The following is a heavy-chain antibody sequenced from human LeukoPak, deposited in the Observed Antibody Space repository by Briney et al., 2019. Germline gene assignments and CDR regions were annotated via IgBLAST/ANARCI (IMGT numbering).Heavy chain of an antibody. CDR2: INHSGST. J-gene: IGHJ4*02. D-gene: IGHD3-3*01. Sequence: PSETLSLTCAVCGGSFSGHYWSWIRQPPGKGLEWIGDINHSGSTNYNPSLKSRVTMSVDTSKNQFSLKLSSVTAADTAVYYCARTRKTDDFWSGYYLSYWGQGTLVTVSS. CDR3: ARTRKTDDFWSGYYLSY. V-gene: IGHV4-34*01. CDR1: GGSFSGHY.